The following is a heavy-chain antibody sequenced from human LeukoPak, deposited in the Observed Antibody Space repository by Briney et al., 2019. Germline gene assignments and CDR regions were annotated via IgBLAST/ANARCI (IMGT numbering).Heavy chain of an antibody. Sequence: PSETLSLTCAVSGGSISSSNWWTWVRQPPGKGLEWIGEIYHSGNTNYNPSLKSRVTISVDKSKNQFSLKLSSVTAADTAVYYCARDQGDYVGSYYFDYWGQGTLVTVSS. CDR3: ARDQGDYVGSYYFDY. CDR2: IYHSGNT. J-gene: IGHJ4*02. CDR1: GGSISSSNW. V-gene: IGHV4-4*02. D-gene: IGHD4-17*01.